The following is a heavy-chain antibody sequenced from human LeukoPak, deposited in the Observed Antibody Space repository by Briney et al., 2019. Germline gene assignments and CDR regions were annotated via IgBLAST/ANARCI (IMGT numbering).Heavy chain of an antibody. CDR2: IKQDGSEK. Sequence: GGSLRLSCAASGFTFSRYWMSWVRQAPGKGLEWVANIKQDGSEKNYVDSVKGRFTISRDNAKNSLYLQMNSLRAEDTALYYCAREGRGPLDYWGQGTLVTVSS. J-gene: IGHJ4*02. V-gene: IGHV3-7*03. D-gene: IGHD6-25*01. CDR1: GFTFSRYW. CDR3: AREGRGPLDY.